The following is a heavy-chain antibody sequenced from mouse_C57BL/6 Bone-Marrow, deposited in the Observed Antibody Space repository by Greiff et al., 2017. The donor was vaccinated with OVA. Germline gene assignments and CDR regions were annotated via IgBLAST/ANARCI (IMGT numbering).Heavy chain of an antibody. CDR1: GYTFTDYY. J-gene: IGHJ2*01. Sequence: VQLQQSGPELVKPGASVKISCKASGYTFTDYYMNWVKQSHGKSLEWIGDINPNNGGTSYNQKFKGKATLTVDKSSSTAYMELRSLTSEDSAVYYCARKTTPYYFDYWGQGTTLTVSS. D-gene: IGHD1-1*01. CDR3: ARKTTPYYFDY. V-gene: IGHV1-26*01. CDR2: INPNNGGT.